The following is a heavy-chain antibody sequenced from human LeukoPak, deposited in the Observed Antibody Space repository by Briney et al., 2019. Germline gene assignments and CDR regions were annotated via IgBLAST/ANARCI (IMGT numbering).Heavy chain of an antibody. CDR2: LNWNGGST. Sequence: GGSLRLSCTASGFTFDDYGMSWVRQAPGKGLEWVSGLNWNGGSTGYADSVKGRFTISRDNAKNSLYLQMSSLRAEDTALYYCARNYYDSSGYYLLLPDYWGQGTLVTVSS. CDR3: ARNYYDSSGYYLLLPDY. D-gene: IGHD3-22*01. V-gene: IGHV3-20*04. J-gene: IGHJ4*02. CDR1: GFTFDDYG.